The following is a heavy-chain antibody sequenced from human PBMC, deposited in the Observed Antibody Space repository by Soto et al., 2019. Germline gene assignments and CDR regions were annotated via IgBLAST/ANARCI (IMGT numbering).Heavy chain of an antibody. CDR3: ATMIRGLIHWLDP. CDR2: MYPNNGQT. J-gene: IGHJ5*02. Sequence: QVQLVQSGAEVKRPGASVKVSCKASGDTFSNFDFNWVRQATGQGPEWMGWMYPNNGQTAYARTFQGRVTMTWNSSTSTAYRELSSLTSEAAAVYYCATMIRGLIHWLDPWGQGTLVTVSS. V-gene: IGHV1-8*01. CDR1: GDTFSNFD. D-gene: IGHD3-16*01.